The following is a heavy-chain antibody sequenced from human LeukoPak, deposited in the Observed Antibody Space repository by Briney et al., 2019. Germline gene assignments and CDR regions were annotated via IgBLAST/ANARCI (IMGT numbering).Heavy chain of an antibody. CDR1: GGSISSYY. J-gene: IGHJ4*02. CDR3: ARDTDPYTY. Sequence: SEILSLTCTVSGGSISSYYWSWIRQPPGKGLEWIGYIYYSGSTNYNPSLKSRVTISVDTSKNQFSLKLSSVTAADTAVYYCARDTDPYTYWGQGTLVTVSS. V-gene: IGHV4-59*01. CDR2: IYYSGST.